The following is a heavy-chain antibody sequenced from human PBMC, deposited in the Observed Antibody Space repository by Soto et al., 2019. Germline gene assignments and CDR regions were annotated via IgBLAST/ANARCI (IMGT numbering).Heavy chain of an antibody. D-gene: IGHD3-16*02. CDR3: ARMYYDYVWGSYRLDWFDP. J-gene: IGHJ5*02. Sequence: AAVKVSCKASGYTFTSYDINWVRQATGQGLEWMGWMNPNSGSTGYAQKFQGRVTMTRNTSISTAYMELSSLRSEDTAVYYCARMYYDYVWGSYRLDWFDPWGQGTLVTVSS. CDR2: MNPNSGST. V-gene: IGHV1-8*01. CDR1: GYTFTSYD.